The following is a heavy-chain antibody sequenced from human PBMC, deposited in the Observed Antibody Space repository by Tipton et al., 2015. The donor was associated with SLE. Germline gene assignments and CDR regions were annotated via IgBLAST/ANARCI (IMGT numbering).Heavy chain of an antibody. D-gene: IGHD2-2*01. CDR1: GGSITSSDSS. CDR2: IYYSGSP. V-gene: IGHV4-39*07. Sequence: TLSLTCSVSGGSITSSDSSWGWIRQPPGEGLESIGSIYYSGSPSYNPSLRSRVTISVDTSKNQFSLKLSSVTAADTAVYYCARTGLCTTTTCNEGAFDVWGQGSMVTVSS. J-gene: IGHJ3*01. CDR3: ARTGLCTTTTCNEGAFDV.